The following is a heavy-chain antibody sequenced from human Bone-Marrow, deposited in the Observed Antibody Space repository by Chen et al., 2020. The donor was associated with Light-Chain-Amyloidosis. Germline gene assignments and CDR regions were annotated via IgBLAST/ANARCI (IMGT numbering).Heavy chain of an antibody. CDR2: ISTSSSYI. CDR3: VREVYDYNYGASYYYYSMDV. Sequence: EVQLLVSGGGLVKPGGSLRLSCPASGFTFGRHSMHRVRQAPGKGLEWVSSISTSSSYIHYADSMKGRFTNSRDNAKNALLLQMNSLRAEDTAVYYCVREVYDYNYGASYYYYSMDVWGQGTTVTVSS. CDR1: GFTFGRHS. J-gene: IGHJ6*02. V-gene: IGHV3-21*02. D-gene: IGHD5-18*01.